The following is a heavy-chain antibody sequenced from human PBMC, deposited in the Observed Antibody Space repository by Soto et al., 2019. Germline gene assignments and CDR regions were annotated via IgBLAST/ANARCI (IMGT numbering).Heavy chain of an antibody. CDR1: GGSISSGGYY. CDR2: IYYSGGT. J-gene: IGHJ6*02. CDR3: YYGMDV. D-gene: IGHD3-10*01. V-gene: IGHV4-31*03. Sequence: QVQLQESGPGLVKPSQTLSLTCTVSGGSISSGGYYWSWIRQHPGKGLEWIGYIYYSGGTYYNPSLKSRVTISVDTSAADTAVYYCAASCVGCGGFNYYGMDVWGQGTTVTVSS.